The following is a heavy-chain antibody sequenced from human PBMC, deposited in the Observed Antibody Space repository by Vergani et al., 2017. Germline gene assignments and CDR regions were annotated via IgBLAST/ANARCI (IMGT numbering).Heavy chain of an antibody. Sequence: QVQLQQWGAGLLKPSETLSLTCAVSGGSFSGYYWSWIRQPPGKGLEWIGEINHIGSTNYNPSLKSRVTISVDTSKNQFSLKLSSVTAADTAVYYCAREYRAKVYINDYYYGMDVWGQGTTVTVSS. J-gene: IGHJ6*02. V-gene: IGHV4-34*01. CDR1: GGSFSGYY. CDR2: INHIGST. D-gene: IGHD1-14*01. CDR3: AREYRAKVYINDYYYGMDV.